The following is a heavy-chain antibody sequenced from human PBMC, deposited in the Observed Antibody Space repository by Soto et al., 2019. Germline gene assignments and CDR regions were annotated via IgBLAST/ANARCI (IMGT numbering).Heavy chain of an antibody. CDR3: AKDVSDF. CDR1: GFSLSNTGAG. Sequence: QITLRESGPTLVQPTQTLTLTCTFSGFSLSNTGAGVAWIRQPPGKALEWLALLYWDGDKRYTPSLKNRLSITKDSSKNQLFLTMTNMDPTDTATYYCAKDVSDFWGQGTLVTVSS. CDR2: LYWDGDK. V-gene: IGHV2-5*02. J-gene: IGHJ4*02.